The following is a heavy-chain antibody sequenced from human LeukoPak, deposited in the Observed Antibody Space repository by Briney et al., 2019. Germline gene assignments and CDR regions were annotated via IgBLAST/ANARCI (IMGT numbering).Heavy chain of an antibody. CDR3: ARSLTYYSAFDI. Sequence: ASVKVSCKASGYTLTSYGISWVRQAPGQGLEWMGWISAYNGNTNYAQKLQGRVTMTTDTSTSTAYMELRSLRSDDTAVYYCARSLTYYSAFDIWGQGTMVTVSS. CDR1: GYTLTSYG. V-gene: IGHV1-18*01. D-gene: IGHD3-10*01. J-gene: IGHJ3*02. CDR2: ISAYNGNT.